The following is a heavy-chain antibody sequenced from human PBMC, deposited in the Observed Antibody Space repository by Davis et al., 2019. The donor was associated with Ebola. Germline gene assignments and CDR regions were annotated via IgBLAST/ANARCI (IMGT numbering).Heavy chain of an antibody. CDR1: GGSISNSY. Sequence: MPGGSLRLSCTVAGGSISNSYWSWIRQPPGKGLEWIGYIYYSGATNYNPSLKGRVTISVDTSKNQFSLKLNSVTAADTAVYYCARLEFCSTASCPFDPWGQGTLVTVSS. V-gene: IGHV4-59*01. CDR2: IYYSGAT. CDR3: ARLEFCSTASCPFDP. D-gene: IGHD2-2*01. J-gene: IGHJ5*02.